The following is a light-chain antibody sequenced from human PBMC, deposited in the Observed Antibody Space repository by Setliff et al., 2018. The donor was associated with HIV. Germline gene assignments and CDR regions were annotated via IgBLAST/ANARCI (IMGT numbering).Light chain of an antibody. CDR3: CSYAGTTTFPPGV. J-gene: IGLJ1*01. CDR2: DVS. V-gene: IGLV2-23*02. CDR1: SSDVGSYSY. Sequence: SALAQPASVSGSPGQSITISCTGTSSDVGSYSYVSWYQQHPCKAPKLMIYDVSKRPSGVSNRYPGSKSGYTASLTISGLQAEDEADYYCCSYAGTTTFPPGVFGTGTKVTVL.